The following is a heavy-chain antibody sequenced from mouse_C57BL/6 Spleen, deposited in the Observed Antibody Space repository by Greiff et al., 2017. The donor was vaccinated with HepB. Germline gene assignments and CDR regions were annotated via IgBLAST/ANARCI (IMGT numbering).Heavy chain of an antibody. CDR1: GYTFTSYW. CDR3: ARGWSNYFDY. CDR2: IDPSDSYT. V-gene: IGHV1-50*01. J-gene: IGHJ2*01. Sequence: VQLQQPGAELVKPGASVKLSCKASGYTFTSYWMQWVKQRPGPGLEWIGEIDPSDSYTNYNQKFKGKATLTVDTTTSTAYMQLSSLTSEDSAIYYCARGWSNYFDYWGQGTTLTVSS. D-gene: IGHD2-3*01.